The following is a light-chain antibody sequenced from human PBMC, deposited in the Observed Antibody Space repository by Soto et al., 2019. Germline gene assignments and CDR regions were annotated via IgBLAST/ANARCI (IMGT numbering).Light chain of an antibody. CDR1: SIDVGGYNY. CDR2: DVS. CDR3: CSYAGSYPSWV. V-gene: IGLV2-11*01. Sequence: QSALTQPRSVSGSPGQSVTISCTGTSIDVGGYNYVSWYQQHPGKAPKLMIYDVSKRPSGVPDRFSGSKSGNTASLTISGLQAEDEADYYCCSYAGSYPSWVFGGGTKVTVL. J-gene: IGLJ3*02.